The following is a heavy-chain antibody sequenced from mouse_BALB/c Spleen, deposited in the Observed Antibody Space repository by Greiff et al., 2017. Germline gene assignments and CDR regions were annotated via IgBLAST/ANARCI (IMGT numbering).Heavy chain of an antibody. CDR2: ISSGSSTI. V-gene: IGHV5-17*02. CDR1: GFTFSSFG. D-gene: IGHD2-3*01. CDR3: ARFYDGYFAY. J-gene: IGHJ3*01. Sequence: EVNLVESGGGLVQPGGSRKLSCAASGFTFSSFGMHWVRQAPEKGLEWVTYISSGSSTIYYADTVKGRFTISRDNPKNTLFLQMTSLRSEDTAMYYCARFYDGYFAYWGQGTLVTVSA.